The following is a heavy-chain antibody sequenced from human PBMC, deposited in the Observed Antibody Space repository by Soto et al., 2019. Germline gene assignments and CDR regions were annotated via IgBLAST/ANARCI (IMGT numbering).Heavy chain of an antibody. V-gene: IGHV1-18*04. CDR2: ISTYDGDT. J-gene: IGHJ3*02. CDR3: ARETYYYDSSGYPLSNAFDI. Sequence: ASVKVSCKASGYTFPKYGITWVRQAPGQGLEWMAWISTYDGDTHYAEKLQGRVTMTTDTPTRTAYMELRSLRSDDTAVYYCARETYYYDSSGYPLSNAFDIWGQGTMVTVSS. D-gene: IGHD3-22*01. CDR1: GYTFPKYG.